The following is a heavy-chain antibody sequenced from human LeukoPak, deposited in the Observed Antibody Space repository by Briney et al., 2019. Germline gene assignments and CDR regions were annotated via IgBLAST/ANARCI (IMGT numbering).Heavy chain of an antibody. CDR3: ARALGRDGYYEWEY. CDR1: GYTFSDYY. CDR2: ISSSGSTI. V-gene: IGHV3-11*01. Sequence: GGSLRLSCAASGYTFSDYYMSWIRQAPVKGLEWVSYISSSGSTIYYADSVKGRFTISRDNAKNSLYLQMNSLRAEDTAVYYCARALGRDGYYEWEYWGQGTLVTVSS. D-gene: IGHD3-22*01. J-gene: IGHJ4*02.